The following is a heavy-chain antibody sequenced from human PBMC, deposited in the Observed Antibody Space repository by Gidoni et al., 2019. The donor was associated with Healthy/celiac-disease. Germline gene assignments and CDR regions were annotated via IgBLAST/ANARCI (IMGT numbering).Heavy chain of an antibody. CDR3: ARAISHYWYFDL. J-gene: IGHJ2*01. Sequence: QVQLQQWGAGLLKPSETLSLTCAVYGGSFSGYYWSWIRQPPGKGLEWIGEINHSGSTNYNPSLKSRVTISVDTSKNQFSLKLSSVTAADTAVYYCARAISHYWYFDLLGRGTLVTVSS. CDR2: INHSGST. V-gene: IGHV4-34*01. CDR1: GGSFSGYY.